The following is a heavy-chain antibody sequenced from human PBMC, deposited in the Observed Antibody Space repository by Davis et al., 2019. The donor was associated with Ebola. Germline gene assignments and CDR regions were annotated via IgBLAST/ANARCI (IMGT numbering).Heavy chain of an antibody. D-gene: IGHD2-2*01. CDR2: ISAYNGNT. CDR3: ARDGALGYCSSTSCSRYYYGMDV. V-gene: IGHV1-18*04. Sequence: AASVKVSCKASGYTFTSYYMHWVRQAPGQGLEWMGWISAYNGNTNYAQKLQGRVTMTTDTSTSTAYMELRSLRSDDTAVYYCARDGALGYCSSTSCSRYYYGMDVWGQGTTVTVSS. CDR1: GYTFTSYY. J-gene: IGHJ6*02.